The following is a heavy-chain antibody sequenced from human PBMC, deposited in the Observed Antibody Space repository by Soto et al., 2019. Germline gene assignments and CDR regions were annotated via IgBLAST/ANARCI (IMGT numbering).Heavy chain of an antibody. CDR3: ARDEPSDVNIPGCLHP. D-gene: IGHD2-21*01. V-gene: IGHV1-2*02. J-gene: IGHJ5*02. CDR1: GYTFTGYY. Sequence: ASVKVSCKAFGYTFTGYYMHWVLQAPGQGLEWMGWINPKSGATKYAQKFQGRVIMTRDTSMYTVYMEVMRLRSDDSAIYYCARDEPSDVNIPGCLHPWGQGALLTGS. CDR2: INPKSGAT.